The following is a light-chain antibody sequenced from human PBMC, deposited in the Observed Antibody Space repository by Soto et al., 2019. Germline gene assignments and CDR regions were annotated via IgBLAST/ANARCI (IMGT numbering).Light chain of an antibody. CDR2: DAS. CDR1: QSVRSN. Sequence: EKVMTQSPATLSVSPGERATLSCRASQSVRSNLAWYQQKPGQPPRLLIYDASTRATRIPSRFSGSRSATEFTLTISSLKSEDFAVYYCQQYDNWPRTFGQGTKVDIK. V-gene: IGKV3-15*01. J-gene: IGKJ1*01. CDR3: QQYDNWPRT.